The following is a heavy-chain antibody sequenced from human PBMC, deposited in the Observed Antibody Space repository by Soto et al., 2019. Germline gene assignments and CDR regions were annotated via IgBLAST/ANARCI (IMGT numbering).Heavy chain of an antibody. V-gene: IGHV2-5*02. J-gene: IGHJ5*02. CDR2: IYWDDNK. D-gene: IGHD4-4*01. CDR1: GFSLSTSGVG. Sequence: QITLKESGPTLVKPTQTLTLTCTFSGFSLSTSGVGVGWIRQPPGKALEWLALIYWDDNKRYSPSLKSRLTIPKDTSKNQVVLTLTNMDPVDTATYYCALLTRLTTGHWFDPWGQGTLVTVSS. CDR3: ALLTRLTTGHWFDP.